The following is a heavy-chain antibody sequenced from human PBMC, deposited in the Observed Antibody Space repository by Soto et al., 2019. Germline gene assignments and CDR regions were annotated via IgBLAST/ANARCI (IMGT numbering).Heavy chain of an antibody. CDR1: GGSISSGGYY. D-gene: IGHD3-22*01. CDR2: IYYSGST. CDR3: ARERADSSYYYASSGYSYYFDY. Sequence: QVQLQESGPGLVKPSQTLSLTCTVSGGSISSGGYYWSWIRQHPGKGLEWIGYIYYSGSTYYNPSLQSRVTISVDTSKNQFSLKRSSVTAADTAGYYCARERADSSYYYASSGYSYYFDYWGQGTLVTVSS. V-gene: IGHV4-31*03. J-gene: IGHJ4*02.